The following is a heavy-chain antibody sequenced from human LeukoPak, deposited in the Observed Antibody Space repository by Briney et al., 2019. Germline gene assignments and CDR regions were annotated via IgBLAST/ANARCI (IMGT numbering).Heavy chain of an antibody. CDR1: GFTFSSYA. J-gene: IGHJ6*02. Sequence: QPGGSLRLSCAASGFTFSSYAMHWVRQAPGKGLEWVAVISYDGSNKYYADSGKGRFTISRDNSKNTLYLQMTSLRAEDTAVYYCARDKRWRYCSGGSCYSLSPPSRLYYYYGMDVWGQGTAVTVSS. CDR2: ISYDGSNK. CDR3: ARDKRWRYCSGGSCYSLSPPSRLYYYYGMDV. V-gene: IGHV3-30-3*01. D-gene: IGHD2-15*01.